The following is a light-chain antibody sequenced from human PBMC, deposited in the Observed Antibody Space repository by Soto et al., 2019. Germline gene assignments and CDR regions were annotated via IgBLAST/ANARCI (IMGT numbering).Light chain of an antibody. CDR1: QSVSSSY. V-gene: IGKV3-20*01. CDR2: GAS. J-gene: IGKJ1*01. CDR3: QQYGSSRT. Sequence: EIVLTQSPGTLSLSPGERATLSCRASQSVSSSYLAWYQQKPGQAPRLLIYGASSRATGIPARFSGSGSGTDFTLTISSLEPEDFAVYYCQQYGSSRTFGQGTKVDIK.